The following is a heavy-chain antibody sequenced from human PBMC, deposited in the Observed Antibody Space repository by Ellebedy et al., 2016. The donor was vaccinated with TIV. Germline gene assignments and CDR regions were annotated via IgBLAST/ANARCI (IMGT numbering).Heavy chain of an antibody. CDR1: GFSFRSYW. CDR3: ARRGSYGDYSVQVNSWFDL. Sequence: GESLKISCAASGFSFRSYWMSWVRQAPGKGLEWVANIYQDGSEQYYVDSVKGRFTISRDNAKNSVYLQMNSLRAEDTAVYYCARRGSYGDYSVQVNSWFDLWGQGTLVTVSA. D-gene: IGHD4-17*01. CDR2: IYQDGSEQ. J-gene: IGHJ5*02. V-gene: IGHV3-7*01.